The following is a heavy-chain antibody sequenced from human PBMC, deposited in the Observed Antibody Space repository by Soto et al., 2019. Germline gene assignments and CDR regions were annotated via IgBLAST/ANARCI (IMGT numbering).Heavy chain of an antibody. CDR1: GFTFSSYA. Sequence: QVQLVESGGGVVQPGRSLGLSCAASGFTFSSYAMHWVRQAPGKGLEWVAVISYDGSNKYYADSVKGRFTISRDNSKNTLYLQMNSLRAEDTAVYYCARVYGGYNHYFDYWGQGTLVTVSS. CDR2: ISYDGSNK. D-gene: IGHD5-12*01. V-gene: IGHV3-30-3*01. J-gene: IGHJ4*02. CDR3: ARVYGGYNHYFDY.